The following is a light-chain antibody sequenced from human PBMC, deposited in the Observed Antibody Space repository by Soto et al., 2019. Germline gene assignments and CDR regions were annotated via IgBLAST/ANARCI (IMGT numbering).Light chain of an antibody. Sequence: EIVMPQSPATLSVSPGASAPLSCRASQSVSSNLAWYQQKPGQAPRLLIYGASSRATGIPDRFSGSGSGTDLTLTISRLEPEDSAVYYCQHNGRSVGQGTRLEIK. CDR3: QHNGRS. V-gene: IGKV3-20*01. J-gene: IGKJ5*01. CDR2: GAS. CDR1: QSVSSN.